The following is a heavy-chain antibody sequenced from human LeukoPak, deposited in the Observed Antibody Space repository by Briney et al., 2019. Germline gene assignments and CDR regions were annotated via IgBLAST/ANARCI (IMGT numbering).Heavy chain of an antibody. D-gene: IGHD5-18*01. CDR3: ARGRIQLWFYHYYYYGMDV. CDR1: AGSINNYY. CDR2: INHSGST. V-gene: IGHV4-34*01. Sequence: SETLSLTCTVSAGSINNYYWSWIRQPPGKGLEWIGEINHSGSTNYNPSLKSRVTISVDTSKNQFSLKLSSVAAADTAVYYCARGRIQLWFYHYYYYGMDVWGQGTTVTVSS. J-gene: IGHJ6*02.